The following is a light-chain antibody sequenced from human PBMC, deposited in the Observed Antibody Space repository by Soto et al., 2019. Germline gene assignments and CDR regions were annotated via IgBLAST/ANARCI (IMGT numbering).Light chain of an antibody. V-gene: IGKV1-5*03. J-gene: IGKJ1*01. Sequence: IQMTQSPSTLSASVGDRVAITCRASQSIGIWLAWYQKKPGKAPRFLIYKASTLQTGVPSRFSGSGSGTEFTLTISSLQPDDFATYYCQQDNDYSWTFGQGTKVEIK. CDR1: QSIGIW. CDR2: KAS. CDR3: QQDNDYSWT.